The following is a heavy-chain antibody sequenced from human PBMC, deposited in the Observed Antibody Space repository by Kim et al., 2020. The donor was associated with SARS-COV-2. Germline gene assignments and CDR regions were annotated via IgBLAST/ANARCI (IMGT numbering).Heavy chain of an antibody. J-gene: IGHJ4*02. V-gene: IGHV4-31*03. D-gene: IGHD3-22*01. CDR2: IYYSGST. Sequence: SETLSLTCTVSGGSISSGGYYWSWIRQHPGKGLEWIGYIYYSGSTYYNPSLKSRVTISVDTSKNQFSLKLSSVTAADTAVYYCARRDSSGYDGKVKKAFFDYWGQGTLVTVSS. CDR3: ARRDSSGYDGKVKKAFFDY. CDR1: GGSISSGGYY.